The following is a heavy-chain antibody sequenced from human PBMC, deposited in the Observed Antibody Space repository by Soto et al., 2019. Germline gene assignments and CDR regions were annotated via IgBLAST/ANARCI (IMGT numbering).Heavy chain of an antibody. CDR3: ARDEWLRSSFDY. J-gene: IGHJ4*02. D-gene: IGHD5-12*01. CDR2: IWYDGSNK. CDR1: GFTFSSYG. Sequence: GGSLRLSCAASGFTFSSYGMHWVRQAPGKGLEWVAVIWYDGSNKYYADSVKGRFTISRDNSKNTLYLQMNSLRAEDTAVYYCARDEWLRSSFDYWGQGTLVTVSS. V-gene: IGHV3-33*01.